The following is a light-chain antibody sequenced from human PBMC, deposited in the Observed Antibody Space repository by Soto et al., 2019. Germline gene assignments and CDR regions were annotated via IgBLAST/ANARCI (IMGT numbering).Light chain of an antibody. J-gene: IGLJ1*01. CDR3: AAWDDSLNGYV. CDR1: SSNIGSNT. Sequence: QSVLTQPPSTSGTPGQRVTISCSGSSSNIGSNTVNWYQHLPGTAPKLLIYSNNQRPSEVPDRFSGSKSGTSASLAVSGLQSEDEADYYCAAWDDSLNGYVFGTGTKVTVL. V-gene: IGLV1-44*01. CDR2: SNN.